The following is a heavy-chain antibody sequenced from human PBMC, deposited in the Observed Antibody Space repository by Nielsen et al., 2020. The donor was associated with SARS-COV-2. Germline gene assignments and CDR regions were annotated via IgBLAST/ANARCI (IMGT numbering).Heavy chain of an antibody. CDR2: ISYDGSNK. CDR3: ARSTMVRGPFDY. Sequence: GGSLRLSCAASGFTFSSYGMHWVRQAPGKGLEWVAVISYDGSNKYYADSVKGRFTISRDNAKNSLYLQMNSLRAEDTAVYYCARSTMVRGPFDYWGQGTLVTVSS. D-gene: IGHD3-10*01. V-gene: IGHV3-30*03. CDR1: GFTFSSYG. J-gene: IGHJ4*02.